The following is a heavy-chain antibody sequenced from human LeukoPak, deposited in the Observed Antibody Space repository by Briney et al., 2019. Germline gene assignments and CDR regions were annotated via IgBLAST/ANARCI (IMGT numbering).Heavy chain of an antibody. CDR1: GFTFSSYA. J-gene: IGHJ4*02. V-gene: IGHV3-23*01. CDR2: ISGSGGST. CDR3: AKIEFSQFQYSSSWERAEGDY. Sequence: PGGSLRLSCAASGFTFSSYAMSWVRQAPGKGLEWVSAISGSGGSTYYADSVKGRFTISRDNSKNTLYLQMNSLRAEDTAVYYCAKIEFSQFQYSSSWERAEGDYWGQGTLVTVSS. D-gene: IGHD6-6*01.